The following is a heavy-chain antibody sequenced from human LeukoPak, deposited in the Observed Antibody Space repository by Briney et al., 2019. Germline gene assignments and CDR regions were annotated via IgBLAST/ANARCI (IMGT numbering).Heavy chain of an antibody. CDR3: ARYGDYIIRANHYYGMDV. Sequence: PGGSLRLSCAASGFTFSSYAMSWVRQAPGKGLEWVSAISGSGGSTYYADSVKGRFTISRDNSKNTLYLQMNSLRAEDTAVYYCARYGDYIIRANHYYGMDVWGQGTTVTVSS. V-gene: IGHV3-23*01. CDR1: GFTFSSYA. J-gene: IGHJ6*02. D-gene: IGHD4-17*01. CDR2: ISGSGGST.